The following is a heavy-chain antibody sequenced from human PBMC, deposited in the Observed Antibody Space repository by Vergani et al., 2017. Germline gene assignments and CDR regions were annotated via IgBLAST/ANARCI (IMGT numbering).Heavy chain of an antibody. J-gene: IGHJ1*01. D-gene: IGHD1-1*01. Sequence: EVQLVESGGGLVKPGGSLRLSCVASGFTFGSYSMNWVRQAPGKGLEWVSFISSSSSYRYYADSVKGRFTISRDNGDYSLLLQMNSLRPEDTAVYYCASGVPGYLRATQYFQHWGQGTLVTVSS. CDR2: ISSSSSYR. CDR3: ASGVPGYLRATQYFQH. V-gene: IGHV3-21*01. CDR1: GFTFGSYS.